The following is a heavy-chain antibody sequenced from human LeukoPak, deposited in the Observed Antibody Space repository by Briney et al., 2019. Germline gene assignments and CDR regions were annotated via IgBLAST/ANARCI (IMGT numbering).Heavy chain of an antibody. V-gene: IGHV3-30*04. D-gene: IGHD6-13*01. CDR1: GFTFSSYA. CDR3: ARDRDAAAGTFDY. Sequence: PGRSLRLSCAASGFTFSSYAMHWVRQAPGKGLEWVAVISYDGSNKYYADSVKGRFTISRDNSKNTLYLQMNSLRAEDTAAYYCARDRDAAAGTFDYWGQGTLVTVSS. J-gene: IGHJ4*02. CDR2: ISYDGSNK.